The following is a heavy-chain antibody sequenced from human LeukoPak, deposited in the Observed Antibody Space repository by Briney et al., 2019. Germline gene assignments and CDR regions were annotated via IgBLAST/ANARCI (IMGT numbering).Heavy chain of an antibody. D-gene: IGHD6-13*01. CDR1: GGSISSGGYY. J-gene: IGHJ4*02. CDR3: ARGGSSLDY. Sequence: SETLSLTCTVSGGSISSGGYYWSWIRQHPGKGLEWIGYISYSGSPYYNPSLKSRLTISEDTSKNQFSLKLSSVTAADTAVYYCARGGSSLDYWGQGTLVTVSS. V-gene: IGHV4-31*03. CDR2: ISYSGSP.